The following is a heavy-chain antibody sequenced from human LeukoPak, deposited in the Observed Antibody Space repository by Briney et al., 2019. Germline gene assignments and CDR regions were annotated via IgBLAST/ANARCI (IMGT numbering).Heavy chain of an antibody. CDR2: IWYDGSNK. CDR1: GFTFSSYG. V-gene: IGHV3-33*06. D-gene: IGHD3-22*01. J-gene: IGHJ4*02. Sequence: GGSLRLSCAASGFTFSSYGVHWVRQAPGKGLEWVAVIWYDGSNKYYADSVKGRFTISRDNSKNTLYLQMNSLRAEDTAVYYCAKNGGSYDSSGYYIDYWGQGTLVTVSS. CDR3: AKNGGSYDSSGYYIDY.